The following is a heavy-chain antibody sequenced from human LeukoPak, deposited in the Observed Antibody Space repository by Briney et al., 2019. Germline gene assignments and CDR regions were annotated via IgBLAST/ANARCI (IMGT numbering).Heavy chain of an antibody. CDR3: ARTLSGYSSGWYWFDP. D-gene: IGHD6-19*01. V-gene: IGHV1-18*01. Sequence: ASVKVSCKASGYTFTSYGINWLRQAPGQGLEWMGRSSLNNVNKNYIEKLQGRVTMTTDTSTSTAHMELRSLRPDDKAVYYCARTLSGYSSGWYWFDPWGQGTLVTVSS. J-gene: IGHJ5*02. CDR1: GYTFTSYG. CDR2: SSLNNVNK.